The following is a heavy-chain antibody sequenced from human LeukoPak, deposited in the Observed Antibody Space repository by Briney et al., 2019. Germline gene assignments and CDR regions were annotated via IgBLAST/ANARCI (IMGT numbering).Heavy chain of an antibody. CDR3: AGGRSGDY. D-gene: IGHD3-10*01. Sequence: SETLSLTCAVYGGSFSGYYWSWIRQPPGKGLEWIGEINHSGSTNYNPSLKSRVTISVDTSKNQFSLKLSSVTAADTAVYYCAGGRSGDYWGQGTLVTVSS. CDR1: GGSFSGYY. CDR2: INHSGST. V-gene: IGHV4-34*01. J-gene: IGHJ4*02.